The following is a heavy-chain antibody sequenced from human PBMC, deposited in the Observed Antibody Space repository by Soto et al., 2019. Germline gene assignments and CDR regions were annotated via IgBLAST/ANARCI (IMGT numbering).Heavy chain of an antibody. V-gene: IGHV1-69*13. D-gene: IGHD3-16*02. CDR3: AIDYDHVWWIYRYGAFDS. Sequence: SVKVSCKASGGTFSSYAISWGRQAPGKGLEGMGGFIPIFGTANYEQKFKGRVTITADESTSTAYMELSSLRPEATAVYYCAIDYDHVWWIYRYGAFDSWGQGTMVTVS. CDR2: FIPIFGTA. J-gene: IGHJ3*02. CDR1: GGTFSSYA.